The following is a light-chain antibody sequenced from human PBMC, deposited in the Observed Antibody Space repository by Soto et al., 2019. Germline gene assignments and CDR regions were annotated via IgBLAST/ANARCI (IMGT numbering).Light chain of an antibody. CDR1: SSDVGGYNS. J-gene: IGLJ2*01. CDR3: SAWDDSLSGHVV. CDR2: EVS. Sequence: QSVLTQPASVSGSPGQSITISCTGTSSDVGGYNSVSWYQQHPGNAPKLIISEVSVRPSGVSDRFSGSKSGNTASLAISGLRSEDEADYFCSAWDDSLSGHVVFGGGTKVTVL. V-gene: IGLV2-14*03.